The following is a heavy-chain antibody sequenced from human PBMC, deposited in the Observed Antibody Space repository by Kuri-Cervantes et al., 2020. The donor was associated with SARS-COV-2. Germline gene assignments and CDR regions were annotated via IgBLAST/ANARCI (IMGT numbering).Heavy chain of an antibody. CDR1: EFTFSNYA. CDR2: INSAGTTI. D-gene: IGHD3-3*01. Sequence: GESLKISCAASEFTFSNYAMNWVRQAPGKGLEWLSSINSAGTTIYYADSLKGRLTVPRDNGKNSLYLQMNSLRVQDSAIYFCARSRKNAYDFWTGVSDSDYFYGFDVWGQGTTVTVSS. CDR3: ARSRKNAYDFWTGVSDSDYFYGFDV. V-gene: IGHV3-21*01. J-gene: IGHJ6*02.